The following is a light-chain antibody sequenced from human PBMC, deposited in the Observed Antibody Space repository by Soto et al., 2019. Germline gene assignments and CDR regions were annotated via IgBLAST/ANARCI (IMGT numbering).Light chain of an antibody. Sequence: EIVLTQSPGTLSLSPGERATLSCRTSQSVISTSLAWYQQKPGQAPRLLIYGASNRATGIPDRFSGSGSGTDFTLTINRLEPEDFAVYYCQQHGSSPWMFGQGTKVDIK. CDR2: GAS. J-gene: IGKJ1*01. V-gene: IGKV3-20*01. CDR1: QSVISTS. CDR3: QQHGSSPWM.